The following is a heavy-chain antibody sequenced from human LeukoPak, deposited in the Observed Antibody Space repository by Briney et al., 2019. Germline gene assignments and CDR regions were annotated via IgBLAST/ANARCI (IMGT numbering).Heavy chain of an antibody. CDR3: AKDYVVGSIDY. J-gene: IGHJ4*02. CDR1: GFTFSSYA. D-gene: IGHD2-21*01. CDR2: ISYDGSNK. Sequence: GGSLRLSCAASGFTFSSYAMHWVRQAPGKGLEWVAVISYDGSNKYYADSVRGRFTISRDNSKNTLFLQMNSLRAEDSAVYYCAKDYVVGSIDYWGQGTLVTVSS. V-gene: IGHV3-30*04.